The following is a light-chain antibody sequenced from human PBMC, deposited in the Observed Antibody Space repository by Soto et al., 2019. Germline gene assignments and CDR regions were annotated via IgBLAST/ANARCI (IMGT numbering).Light chain of an antibody. CDR3: SSYGGSSALPYV. J-gene: IGLJ1*01. V-gene: IGLV2-23*02. CDR2: EVT. CDR1: SSDVGTYNL. Sequence: QSALARPASVSGSPEQSVTISCTGTSSDVGTYNLVSWYQQHPGKAPKLIIYEVTERPSGVSNRFSGSKFGNTASLTISGLLPEDEADYFCSSYGGSSALPYVFGTGTKVAVL.